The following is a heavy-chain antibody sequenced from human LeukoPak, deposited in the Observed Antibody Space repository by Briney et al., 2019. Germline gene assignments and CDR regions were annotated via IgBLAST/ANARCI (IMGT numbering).Heavy chain of an antibody. V-gene: IGHV3-23*01. D-gene: IGHD6-19*01. CDR1: GFTFSSYS. J-gene: IGHJ6*02. CDR3: GRPTKYWLVRGDGVDV. Sequence: GGSLRLSCAAPGFTFSSYSMNWVRQAPGKGLEWVSSIDAGGGDTYHSDSVKGRFTISRDNSMNTLYLQMNSLRADDTAVYYCGRPTKYWLVRGDGVDVWGQGTTVTVSS. CDR2: IDAGGGDT.